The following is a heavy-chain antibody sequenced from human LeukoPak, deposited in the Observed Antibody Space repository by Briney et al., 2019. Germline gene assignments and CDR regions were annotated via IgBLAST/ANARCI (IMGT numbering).Heavy chain of an antibody. D-gene: IGHD2-15*01. V-gene: IGHV3-11*01. CDR3: ARYGGESATVAALAI. CDR2: INRSGSNK. J-gene: IGHJ4*02. CDR1: GFTFSDYY. Sequence: PGGSLRLSCAASGFTFSDYYMSWIRQAPGKGLEWVSDINRSGSNKYYADSVRRRFTIFRDNSKNSLHLQMNRLRAEDTAVYYGARYGGESATVAALAIWGQGTLVTVS.